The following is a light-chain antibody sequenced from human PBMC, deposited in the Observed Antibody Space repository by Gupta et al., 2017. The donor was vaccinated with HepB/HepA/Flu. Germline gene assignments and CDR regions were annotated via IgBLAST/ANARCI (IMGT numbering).Light chain of an antibody. Sequence: QARLTQPPSVSKGSRQTATLTCTGNSNNVGNQGAAWLQQHQGHPPKLRSYRNNKRPSGISEIFYATRSGKKVSLNITGLQPEDEADYYCSAWESSLRVFGGGTKLTVL. CDR1: SNNVGNQG. CDR2: RNN. CDR3: SAWESSLRV. J-gene: IGLJ2*01. V-gene: IGLV10-54*04.